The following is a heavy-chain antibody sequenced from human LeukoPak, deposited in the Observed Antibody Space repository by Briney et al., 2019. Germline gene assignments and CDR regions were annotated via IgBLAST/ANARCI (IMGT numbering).Heavy chain of an antibody. Sequence: SETLSLTCTVSGYSISSGYYWGGIRQPPGKGLEWIGSIYHSGSTYYNPSLKSRVTISVDTSKNQFSLKLSSVTAADTAVYYCARDQGNYPYWGQGTLVTVSS. D-gene: IGHD4-11*01. CDR2: IYHSGST. CDR1: GYSISSGYY. V-gene: IGHV4-38-2*02. J-gene: IGHJ4*02. CDR3: ARDQGNYPY.